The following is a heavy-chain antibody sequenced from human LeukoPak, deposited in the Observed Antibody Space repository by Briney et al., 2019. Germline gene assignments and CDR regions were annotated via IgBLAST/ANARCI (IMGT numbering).Heavy chain of an antibody. V-gene: IGHV4-39*01. Sequence: SETLSLTCNVSGGSISSNSYYWGWIRQPPGKGLEWIGSIYYSGSTYYNPSLKSRVTISVDTSKNQFSLKLSSVTAADTAVYYCARQGRRDGYNFRWFDPWGQGTLVTVSS. J-gene: IGHJ5*02. D-gene: IGHD5-24*01. CDR2: IYYSGST. CDR1: GGSISSNSYY. CDR3: ARQGRRDGYNFRWFDP.